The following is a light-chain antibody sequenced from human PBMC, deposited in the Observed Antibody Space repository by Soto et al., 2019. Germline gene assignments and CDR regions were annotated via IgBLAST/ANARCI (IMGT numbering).Light chain of an antibody. CDR1: QSVSSSY. CDR3: QQYGSSPLWT. Sequence: EIVLTQSPGTLSLSPGERATLSCRASQSVSSSYLAGYQQKPGQAPRLLIYGASSRATGIPDRFSGSGSGTDFTLTISRLEPEDFAVYYCQQYGSSPLWTFGQGTKVDIK. V-gene: IGKV3-20*01. CDR2: GAS. J-gene: IGKJ1*01.